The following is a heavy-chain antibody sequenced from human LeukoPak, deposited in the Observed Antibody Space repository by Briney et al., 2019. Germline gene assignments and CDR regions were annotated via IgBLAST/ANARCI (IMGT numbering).Heavy chain of an antibody. V-gene: IGHV3-23*01. CDR3: AMGWGSAWYFDL. CDR1: GFTFSKYA. J-gene: IGHJ2*01. CDR2: TSDSGSST. D-gene: IGHD7-27*01. Sequence: GGSLRLSCAASGFTFSKYALSWVRQAPGKGPEWVSGTSDSGSSTYAADSVKGRFTISRDNSKNTLFLEMSGLRAEDTALYYCAMGWGSAWYFDLWGRGTLVTVSS.